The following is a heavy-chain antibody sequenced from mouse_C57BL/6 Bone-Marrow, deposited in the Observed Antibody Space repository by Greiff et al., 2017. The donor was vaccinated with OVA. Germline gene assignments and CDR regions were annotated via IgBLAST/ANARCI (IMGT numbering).Heavy chain of an antibody. Sequence: EVQLQESGGGLVQPKGSLKLSCAASGFTFNTYAMHWVRQAPGKGLEWVARIRSKSSNYATYYADSVKDRFTISRDDSHSMLYLQMNNLKTEDTAMYYCVIDSLYDYDWYFDVWGTGTTVTVSS. CDR2: IRSKSSNYAT. CDR1: GFTFNTYA. D-gene: IGHD2-4*01. J-gene: IGHJ1*03. CDR3: VIDSLYDYDWYFDV. V-gene: IGHV10-3*01.